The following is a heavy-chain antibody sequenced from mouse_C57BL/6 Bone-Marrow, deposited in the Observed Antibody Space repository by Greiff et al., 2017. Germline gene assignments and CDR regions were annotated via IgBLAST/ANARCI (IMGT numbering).Heavy chain of an antibody. CDR2: ISGGGGNT. CDR3: ARSDYYGPDY. V-gene: IGHV5-9*04. D-gene: IGHD1-1*01. J-gene: IGHJ2*01. CDR1: GFTFSSYT. Sequence: EVHLVESGGGLVKPGGSLKLSCAASGFTFSSYTMSWVRQTPEKRLEWVATISGGGGNTYYPDSVKGRFTISRDNAKNTLYLQMSSLRSEDTAVYYCARSDYYGPDYWGQGTTLTVSS.